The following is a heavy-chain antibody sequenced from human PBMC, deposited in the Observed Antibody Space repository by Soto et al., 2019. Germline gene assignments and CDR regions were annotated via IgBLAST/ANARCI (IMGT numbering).Heavy chain of an antibody. CDR3: ARHKDVESCRGGSCYGGGIDF. CDR1: GYSFNSYW. Sequence: EVQLVQSGAEVKKPGKSLKTSCKGAGYSFNSYWSCWVRQMHGKGLEWMGIIYPGDSDTRYSPSFQGQVTISADKSISTAFLQWISLKAPDPGMYYCARHKDVESCRGGSCYGGGIDFWGQGTLVTVST. D-gene: IGHD2-15*01. CDR2: IYPGDSDT. J-gene: IGHJ4*02. V-gene: IGHV5-51*01.